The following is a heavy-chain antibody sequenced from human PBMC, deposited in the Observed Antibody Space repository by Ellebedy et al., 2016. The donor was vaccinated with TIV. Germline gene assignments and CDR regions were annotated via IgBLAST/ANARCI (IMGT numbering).Heavy chain of an antibody. D-gene: IGHD4-17*01. CDR2: INHSGST. J-gene: IGHJ4*02. Sequence: LRLSXAVYGGSFSGYYWSWIRQPPGKGLEWIGEINHSGSTNYNPSLKSRVTISVDTSKNQFSLKLSSVTAADTAVYYCARGLDYVGDYWGQGNLVTVSS. V-gene: IGHV4-34*01. CDR1: GGSFSGYY. CDR3: ARGLDYVGDY.